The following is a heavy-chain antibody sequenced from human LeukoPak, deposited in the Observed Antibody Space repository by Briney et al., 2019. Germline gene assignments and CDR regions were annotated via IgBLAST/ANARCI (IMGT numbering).Heavy chain of an antibody. J-gene: IGHJ5*02. D-gene: IGHD6-13*01. CDR3: ARGYYSSSLNWFDP. CDR1: GGSISSYY. Sequence: SQTLSLTCTVSGGSISSYYWSWIRQPAGKGLEWIGRIYTSGSTNYNPSLKSRVTMSVDTSKNQFSLKLSSVTAADTAVYYCARGYYSSSLNWFDPWGQGTLVTVSS. V-gene: IGHV4-4*07. CDR2: IYTSGST.